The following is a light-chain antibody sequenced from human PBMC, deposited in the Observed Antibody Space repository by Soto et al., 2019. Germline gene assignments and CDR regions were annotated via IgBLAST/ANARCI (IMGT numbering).Light chain of an antibody. V-gene: IGKV3-11*01. J-gene: IGKJ5*01. Sequence: MVLTQSPATLSLSPGERATLSCRASQSVSSYLAWYQQKPGQAPRLLIYDASNRATGIPARFSGSGSGTDFTLTISSLEPEDFAVYYCQQRSNWITFGQGTRLEI. CDR3: QQRSNWIT. CDR1: QSVSSY. CDR2: DAS.